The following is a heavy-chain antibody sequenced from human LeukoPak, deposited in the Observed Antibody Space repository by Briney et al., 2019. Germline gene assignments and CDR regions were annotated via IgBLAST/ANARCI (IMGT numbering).Heavy chain of an antibody. Sequence: ASVKVSCKASGYTFTSYGISWVRQAPGQGLEWMGWISAYNGNTNYAQKPQGRVTMTTDTSTSTAYMELRSLRSDDTAVYYCARGGTSSGWYRVAKKYYFDYWGQGTLVTVSS. V-gene: IGHV1-18*01. D-gene: IGHD6-19*01. CDR3: ARGGTSSGWYRVAKKYYFDY. J-gene: IGHJ4*02. CDR2: ISAYNGNT. CDR1: GYTFTSYG.